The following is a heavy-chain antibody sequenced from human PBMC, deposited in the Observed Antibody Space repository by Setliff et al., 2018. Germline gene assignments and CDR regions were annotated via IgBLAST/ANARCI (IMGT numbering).Heavy chain of an antibody. CDR1: GYTFNNYA. Sequence: ASVKVSCKASGYTFNNYAIHWVRQAPGQRLEWMGWINAGNGDTKYSQDFQGRVTITRDTSASTAYMDLSSLRSDDMAVYYCARGRPTANPYYYYYMDVWGKGTTVTVSS. V-gene: IGHV1-3*03. J-gene: IGHJ6*03. CDR3: ARGRPTANPYYYYYMDV. CDR2: INAGNGDT. D-gene: IGHD4-4*01.